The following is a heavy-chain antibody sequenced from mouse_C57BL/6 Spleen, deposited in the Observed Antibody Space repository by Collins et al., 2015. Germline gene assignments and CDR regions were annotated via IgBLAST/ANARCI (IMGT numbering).Heavy chain of an antibody. D-gene: IGHD4-1*01. CDR2: IDPSDSET. CDR3: AKVSRWDEYYFDY. Sequence: QVQLQQPEAELVRPGSSVKLSCKASGYTFTSYWMHWVKQRPIQGLEWIGNIDPSDSETHYNQKFKDKATLTVDKSSSTAYMQLSNLTSEDSAVYYCAKVSRWDEYYFDYWGQGTTLTVSS. V-gene: IGHV1-52*01. J-gene: IGHJ2*01. CDR1: GYTFTSYW.